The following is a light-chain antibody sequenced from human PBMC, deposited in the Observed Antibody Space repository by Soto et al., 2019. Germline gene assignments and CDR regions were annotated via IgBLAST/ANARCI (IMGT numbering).Light chain of an antibody. J-gene: IGKJ5*01. CDR2: DGS. CDR3: QQRTRWPMT. CDR1: QNLHSF. Sequence: EIVLTQSPATPSVYQGERVTLSCRASQNLHSFLNWYQQRPGQAPRPLIYDGSKRAAGVPDRISGDGSGTDYTLTISSLEPEDFAVYYCQQRTRWPMTFGQGTRLEIK. V-gene: IGKV3-11*01.